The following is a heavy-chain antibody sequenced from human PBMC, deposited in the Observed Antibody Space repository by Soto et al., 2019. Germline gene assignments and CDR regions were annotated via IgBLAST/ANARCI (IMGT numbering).Heavy chain of an antibody. CDR3: AKDSVVRGVTPTVFDY. V-gene: IGHV3-23*01. CDR2: ITGGGDTT. D-gene: IGHD3-10*01. Sequence: GGSLRLSCAATGFTFSHFAMSWVRQTPGKGLEWVSAITGGGDTTYDADSVKGRFAISRDNSKNTLYLQMNGLRAEDTAIYYCAKDSVVRGVTPTVFDYWGQGTLVTVSS. J-gene: IGHJ4*02. CDR1: GFTFSHFA.